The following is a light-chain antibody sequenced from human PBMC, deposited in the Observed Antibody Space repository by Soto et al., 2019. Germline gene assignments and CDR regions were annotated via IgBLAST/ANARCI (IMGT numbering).Light chain of an antibody. Sequence: EIVLTQSPGTLSLSPGERATLSCRASQSVSSSYLAWYQQKPGQAPRLLIYGASSRATGIPDRFSGSGSGTDLPLTISRLGPEDFAVYYCQQYGSSLYTLGPGTKLEIK. V-gene: IGKV3-20*01. CDR1: QSVSSSY. CDR3: QQYGSSLYT. CDR2: GAS. J-gene: IGKJ2*01.